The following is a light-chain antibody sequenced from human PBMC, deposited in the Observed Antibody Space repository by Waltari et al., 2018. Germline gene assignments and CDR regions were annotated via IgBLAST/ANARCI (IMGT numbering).Light chain of an antibody. CDR2: KDN. CDR1: ALPKQY. Sequence: SYELTQPPSASVSPGQPATITCSGPALPKQYAFWYRQKPGQAPALVIYKDNKRRSGISERLSGSSSGTTVTLTISGVQAEDEADYYCQSTESSGTYVVFGGGTKLTVL. V-gene: IGLV3-25*03. J-gene: IGLJ2*01. CDR3: QSTESSGTYVV.